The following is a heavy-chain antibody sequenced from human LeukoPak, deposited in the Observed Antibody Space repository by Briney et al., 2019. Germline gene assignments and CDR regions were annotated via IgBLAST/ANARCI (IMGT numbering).Heavy chain of an antibody. CDR1: GFTFNNYG. J-gene: IGHJ3*01. V-gene: IGHV3-33*01. Sequence: GGSLRLSCAASGFTFNNYGMHWVRQAPGRGLEWVALLWYDGTNENYADSVKGRFTISRDNSKNTMYLQMNNLRAEDTAVYYCARRGTPNAFDLWGQGTMVTVSS. CDR3: ARRGTPNAFDL. D-gene: IGHD3-16*01. CDR2: LWYDGTNE.